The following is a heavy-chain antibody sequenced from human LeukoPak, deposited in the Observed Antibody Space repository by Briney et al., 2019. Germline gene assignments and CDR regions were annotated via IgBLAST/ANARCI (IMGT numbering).Heavy chain of an antibody. J-gene: IGHJ3*02. CDR1: GDSVSSNSAA. CDR3: ARERREKAWRIVVVDDAFDI. CDR2: TYYRSKGYN. Sequence: SQTLPLTCAISGDSVSSNSAAWNWIRQSPSRGLEWLGRTYYRSKGYNDYAVAVKSRITINPDTSKNQLSLQLNSVTPEDTAVYYCARERREKAWRIVVVDDAFDIWGQGTMVTVSS. D-gene: IGHD3-22*01. V-gene: IGHV6-1*01.